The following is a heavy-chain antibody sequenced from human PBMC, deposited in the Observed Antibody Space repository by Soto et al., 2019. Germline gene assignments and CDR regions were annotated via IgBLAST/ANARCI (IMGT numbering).Heavy chain of an antibody. CDR1: GGSVSSGSYY. D-gene: IGHD3-16*01. CDR3: ARGGGLNDWFDP. J-gene: IGHJ5*02. Sequence: PSETLSLTCTVSGGSVSSGSYYWSWIRQPPGKGLEWIGYIYYSGGTNYNPSLKSRVTISVDTSKNQFSLKLSSVTAADTAVYYCARGGGLNDWFDPWGQGTLVTVSS. CDR2: IYYSGGT. V-gene: IGHV4-61*01.